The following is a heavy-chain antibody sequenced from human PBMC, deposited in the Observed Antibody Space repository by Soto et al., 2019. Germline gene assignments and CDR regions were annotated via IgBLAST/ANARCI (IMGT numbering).Heavy chain of an antibody. CDR1: GFTFSNYA. D-gene: IGHD2-2*01. V-gene: IGHV3-23*01. Sequence: EVQLLESGGGLVQPGGSLRLSCAASGFTFSNYAMTWVRQAPGKGLEWVSIISGTDGSTYYADSVKGRFTISRDNSKSTLYLQMNSLGAEDTAVYYCAKYLAPSPSTGRWFELWGQGTLVTVSS. CDR3: AKYLAPSPSTGRWFEL. J-gene: IGHJ5*02. CDR2: ISGTDGST.